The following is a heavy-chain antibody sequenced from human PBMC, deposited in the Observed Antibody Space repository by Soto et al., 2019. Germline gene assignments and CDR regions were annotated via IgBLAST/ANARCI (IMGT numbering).Heavy chain of an antibody. D-gene: IGHD1-20*01. J-gene: IGHJ4*01. CDR3: SLGRGYPWNDNHFPY. CDR1: GGSISSGTYY. CDR2: IYYGGNT. V-gene: IGHV4-39*01. Sequence: ASETLCLTCTVSGGSISSGTYYWGCIRQPPGKGLEWIGSIYYGGNTYYNPSLKSRVTVSVDTYKNQFSLNLSSVTAADTAVYYCSLGRGYPWNDNHFPYWALGTLVTV.